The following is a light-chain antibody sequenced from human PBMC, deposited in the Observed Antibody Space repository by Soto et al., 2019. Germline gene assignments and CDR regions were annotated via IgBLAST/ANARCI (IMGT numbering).Light chain of an antibody. J-gene: IGKJ2*01. CDR1: QSVGSN. CDR2: GAS. Sequence: IVMTQSPATLSVSPGERATLSCRASQSVGSNLAWYQQKPGQAPRLLIYGASTRATGIPARFSGSGSGTEFSLTISSLQSEDFAVYYCQQYNTWYTCGQGTKLEIK. CDR3: QQYNTWYT. V-gene: IGKV3-15*01.